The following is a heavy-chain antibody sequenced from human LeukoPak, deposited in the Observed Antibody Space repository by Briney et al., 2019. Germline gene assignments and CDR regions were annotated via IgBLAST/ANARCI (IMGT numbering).Heavy chain of an antibody. J-gene: IGHJ4*02. D-gene: IGHD2-2*01. CDR3: ARAGRYCSSTSCSGALDY. CDR1: GFTFSDYY. V-gene: IGHV3-11*01. Sequence: GGSLRLSCAASGFTFSDYYMSWIRQAPGKGLEWVSYISSSGSTIYYADSVKGRFTISRDNAKNSLYLQMNSLRAEDTAVYYCARAGRYCSSTSCSGALDYWGQGTLVTVSS. CDR2: ISSSGSTI.